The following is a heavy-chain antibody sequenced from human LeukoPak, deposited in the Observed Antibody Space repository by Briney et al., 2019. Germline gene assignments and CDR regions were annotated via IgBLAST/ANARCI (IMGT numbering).Heavy chain of an antibody. D-gene: IGHD6-13*01. CDR3: ARGRQQLGPNYYYYGMDV. V-gene: IGHV1-3*01. CDR1: GHTFTSYA. J-gene: IGHJ6*02. CDR2: INAGNGNT. Sequence: ASVTVSFKASGHTFTSYAMHWVRQAPGQRLEWMGWINAGNGNTKYSQKFQGRVTITRDTSASTAYMELSSLRSEDTAVYYCARGRQQLGPNYYYYGMDVWGQGTTVTVSS.